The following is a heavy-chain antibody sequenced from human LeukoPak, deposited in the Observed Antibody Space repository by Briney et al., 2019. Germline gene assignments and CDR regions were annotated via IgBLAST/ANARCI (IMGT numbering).Heavy chain of an antibody. CDR1: GFTFSSYA. D-gene: IGHD3-10*01. Sequence: GGSLRLSCAASGFTFSSYAMSWVRQAPGKGLEWVSAISGSGGKTYYTDSVKGRFTISRDNSKNTLYLRMNSLRAEDTAVYYCAKAAPSGNYYNVPGVWGQGTLVTVSS. CDR3: AKAAPSGNYYNVPGV. CDR2: ISGSGGKT. V-gene: IGHV3-23*01. J-gene: IGHJ4*02.